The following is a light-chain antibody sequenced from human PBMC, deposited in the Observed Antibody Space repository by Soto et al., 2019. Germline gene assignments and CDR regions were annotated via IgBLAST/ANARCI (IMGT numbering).Light chain of an antibody. CDR2: ETS. Sequence: EVGLTQSPATLSLSPGERATLSFRASQTVGGHFAWYQQKPGQAPRLLISETSHRATGIPGRFSGSGSGTDVTLTISSLEPEDFAVYYCPHHSNWLRPFGG. CDR3: PHHSNWLRP. CDR1: QTVGGH. J-gene: IGKJ4*01. V-gene: IGKV3-11*01.